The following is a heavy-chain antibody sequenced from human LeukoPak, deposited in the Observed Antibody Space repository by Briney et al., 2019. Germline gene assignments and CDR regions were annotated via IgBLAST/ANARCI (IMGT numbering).Heavy chain of an antibody. CDR2: ISGSGGGT. D-gene: IGHD3-22*01. J-gene: IGHJ4*02. V-gene: IGHV3-23*01. CDR3: AKAWGYYYDSSGSDY. CDR1: GFTFSSYG. Sequence: GGSLRLSSAASGFTFSSYGMSWVRQAPGKGLEWVSAISGSGGGTYYADSVKGRFTISRDNSKNTLYLQMNSLRAEDTAVYYCAKAWGYYYDSSGSDYWGQGTLVTVSS.